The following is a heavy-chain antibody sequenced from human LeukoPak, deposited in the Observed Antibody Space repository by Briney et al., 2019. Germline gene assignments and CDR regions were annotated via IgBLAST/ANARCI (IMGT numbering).Heavy chain of an antibody. D-gene: IGHD3-3*01. CDR1: GGSISSSSYY. CDR2: IYYSGST. V-gene: IGHV4-61*05. J-gene: IGHJ3*02. Sequence: KPSETLSLTCTVSGGSISSSSYYWGWIRQPPGKGLEWIGYIYYSGSTKYNPSLKSRLTISVDRSKNQFSLKLSSVTAADTAVYYCARGKREWLFPYDAFDIWGQGTMVTVSS. CDR3: ARGKREWLFPYDAFDI.